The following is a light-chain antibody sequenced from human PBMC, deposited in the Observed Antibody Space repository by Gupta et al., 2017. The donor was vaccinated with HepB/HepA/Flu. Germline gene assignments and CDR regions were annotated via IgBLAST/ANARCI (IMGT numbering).Light chain of an antibody. CDR3: QQYDTSPPS. CDR2: GDS. V-gene: IGKV3-20*01. CDR1: QRLSTYS. Sequence: EIVLTQSPGTMSLFAGETATLSCRASQRLSTYSLAWYQQRPGQAPRLLTYGDSKRASGIPDRFTGRGFGSDFSLTIRRLESEDFAVYFCQQYDTSPPSFGWGTRVELK. J-gene: IGKJ4*02.